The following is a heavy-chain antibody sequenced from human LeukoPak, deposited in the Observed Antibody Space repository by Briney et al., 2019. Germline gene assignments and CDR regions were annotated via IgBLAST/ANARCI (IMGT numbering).Heavy chain of an antibody. CDR2: ISKDESYI. J-gene: IGHJ3*01. CDR3: VRERDGFDV. Sequence: GGSLRLSCAASGFTFRNDIMNWVRQAPGKGLEGVAVISKDESYIHYADSVKGRFTISRDISRNTLFLQMDSLRAEDTALYYCVRERDGFDVWGQGTMVTVSS. V-gene: IGHV3-30*04. CDR1: GFTFRNDI.